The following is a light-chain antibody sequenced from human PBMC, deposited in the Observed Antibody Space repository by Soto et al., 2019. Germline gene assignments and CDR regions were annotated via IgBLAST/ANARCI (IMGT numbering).Light chain of an antibody. Sequence: DIVMTQSPDSLAVSLGERATINCKSSQSVLYTSNSKNYLAWYQQKPGQPPKLLIYWASTRESGVPDRFSGSGSGTDFTLTISSLQAEDVAVYYCHQCNEWPWTFGQGTKVDIK. J-gene: IGKJ1*01. CDR3: HQCNEWPWT. CDR1: QSVLYTSNSKNY. CDR2: WAS. V-gene: IGKV4-1*01.